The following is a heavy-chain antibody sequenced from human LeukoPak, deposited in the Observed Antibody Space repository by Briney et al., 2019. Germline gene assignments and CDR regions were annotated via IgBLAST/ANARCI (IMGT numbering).Heavy chain of an antibody. CDR2: INHSGST. CDR3: ARAASYGYLGVYYFDY. V-gene: IGHV4-34*01. D-gene: IGHD5-18*01. CDR1: GGSFSGYY. J-gene: IGHJ4*02. Sequence: SETLSLTCAVYGGSFSGYYWSWIRQPPGKGLEWIGEINHSGSTNYNPSLKSRVTISVDTSKNQFSLKLSSVTAADTAVYYCARAASYGYLGVYYFDYWGQGTLVTVSS.